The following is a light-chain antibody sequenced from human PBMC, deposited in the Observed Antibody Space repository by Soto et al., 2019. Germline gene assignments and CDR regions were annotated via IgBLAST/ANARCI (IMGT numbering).Light chain of an antibody. CDR3: QQHYSSPWT. V-gene: IGKV4-1*01. J-gene: IGKJ1*01. CDR1: QSVLYTSNNKKY. CDR2: WAS. Sequence: IVMTQFQESLPVSLGDRATINCQASQSVLYTSNNKKYLVWYQQKPGQPPRLXXYWASTRESGVPDRFSDTGSGTDFTLTLSCLKAEDVAVYDGQQHYSSPWTFCQGTKV.